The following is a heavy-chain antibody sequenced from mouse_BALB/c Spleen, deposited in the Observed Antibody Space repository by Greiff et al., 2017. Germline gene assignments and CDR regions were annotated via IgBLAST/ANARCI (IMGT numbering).Heavy chain of an antibody. CDR3: ARDGGFAY. CDR2: IRNKANGYTT. CDR1: GFTFTDYY. J-gene: IGHJ3*01. Sequence: EVKLMESGGGLVQPGGSLRLSCATSGFTFTDYYMSWVRQPPGKALEWLGFIRNKANGYTTEYSASVKGRFTISRDNSQSILYLQMNTLRAEDSATYYCARDGGFAYWGQGTLVTVSA. V-gene: IGHV7-3*02.